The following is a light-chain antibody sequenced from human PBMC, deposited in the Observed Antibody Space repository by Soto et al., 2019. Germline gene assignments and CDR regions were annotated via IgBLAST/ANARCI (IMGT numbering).Light chain of an antibody. V-gene: IGLV1-44*01. CDR3: SSWDDSLDGPV. Sequence: QSVLTQPPSASATPGQTVTISCSGRYSNIGSNFVSWYQRLPGTAPKLLIYSINQRPSGVPDRFSGSKSGTSASLTISGLKSVDEADYFCSSWDDSLDGPVFGGGTKLTVL. CDR1: YSNIGSNF. CDR2: SIN. J-gene: IGLJ3*02.